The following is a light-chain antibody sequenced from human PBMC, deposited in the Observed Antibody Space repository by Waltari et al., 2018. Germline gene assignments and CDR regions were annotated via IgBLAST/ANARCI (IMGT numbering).Light chain of an antibody. V-gene: IGKV3-20*01. CDR3: QQYGGSPWT. CDR1: QSVSNNY. CDR2: GAS. Sequence: ETVLTQSPGTLSLFPGEKATLSCRASQSVSNNYLAWYQQKPGQAPRLLIYGASTRATGIPARFRGSGSGTDFTLAISRLEPEDFAVYYCQQYGGSPWTFGRGTKVEIK. J-gene: IGKJ1*01.